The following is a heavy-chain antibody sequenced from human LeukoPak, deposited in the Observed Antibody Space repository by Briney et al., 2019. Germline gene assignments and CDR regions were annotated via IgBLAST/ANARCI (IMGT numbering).Heavy chain of an antibody. D-gene: IGHD4-23*01. CDR3: ARDFHDYGGNSGFDY. Sequence: ASVKVSCKSSVYTFSDYYIHWVRQAPGQGLEWMGWINPSSGDTNYAQKFQGRVTMTRDTSISTAYMELRWLRSDDTAVYYCARDFHDYGGNSGFDYWGQGTLVTVSS. V-gene: IGHV1-2*02. CDR2: INPSSGDT. CDR1: VYTFSDYY. J-gene: IGHJ4*02.